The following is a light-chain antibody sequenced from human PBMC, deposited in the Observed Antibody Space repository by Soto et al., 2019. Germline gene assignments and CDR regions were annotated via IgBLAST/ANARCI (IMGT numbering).Light chain of an antibody. J-gene: IGKJ4*01. Sequence: EIVMTQSPATLSVSPWEGATLSCRASESVSSKLAWYQQKPGQAPRLLIYGASTRASGIPDRFSGSGSGTDFTLTISRLEPEDFAVYHCQQYSSSPLTFGGGTKVDIK. CDR2: GAS. CDR1: ESVSSK. CDR3: QQYSSSPLT. V-gene: IGKV3-15*01.